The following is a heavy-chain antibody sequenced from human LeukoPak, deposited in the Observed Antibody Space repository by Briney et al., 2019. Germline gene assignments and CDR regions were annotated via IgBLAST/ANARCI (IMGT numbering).Heavy chain of an antibody. D-gene: IGHD3-3*01. J-gene: IGHJ6*03. CDR3: ARVETYYYYYMDV. Sequence: ASVKVSCKASGYTFTGYYMHWVRQAPGQGLEAMGRINPNSGGTNYAQKFQGRVTMARDTSISTAYMELSRLRSDDTAVYYCARVETYYYYYMDVWGKGTTVTVSS. CDR2: INPNSGGT. V-gene: IGHV1-2*06. CDR1: GYTFTGYY.